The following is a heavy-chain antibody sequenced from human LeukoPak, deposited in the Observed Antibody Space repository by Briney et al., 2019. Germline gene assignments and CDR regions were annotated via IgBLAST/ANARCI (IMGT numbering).Heavy chain of an antibody. D-gene: IGHD6-13*01. CDR2: INPNSGGT. V-gene: IGHV1-2*02. Sequence: ASVTVSCKASGYTFTGYYMHWVRQAPGQGLEWMGWINPNSGGTNYAQKFQGRVTMTRDTSISTAYMELSRLRSDDTAVYYCARGIAASEAYYYYYYYMDVWGKGTTVTVSS. J-gene: IGHJ6*03. CDR3: ARGIAASEAYYYYYYYMDV. CDR1: GYTFTGYY.